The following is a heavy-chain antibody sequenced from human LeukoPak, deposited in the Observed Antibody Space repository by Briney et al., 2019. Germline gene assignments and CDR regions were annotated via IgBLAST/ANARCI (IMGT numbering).Heavy chain of an antibody. D-gene: IGHD6-13*01. Sequence: GGSLRLSCAASGFTFSSYAMSWVRQAPGKGLDWVSAISGSGTTTYYADSVKGRFTISRDISKNTLYRQMNSLRAEDTAVYYCAKPLSAASGTDFHYWGQGTLVTVSS. CDR2: ISGSGTTT. CDR1: GFTFSSYA. CDR3: AKPLSAASGTDFHY. J-gene: IGHJ4*02. V-gene: IGHV3-23*01.